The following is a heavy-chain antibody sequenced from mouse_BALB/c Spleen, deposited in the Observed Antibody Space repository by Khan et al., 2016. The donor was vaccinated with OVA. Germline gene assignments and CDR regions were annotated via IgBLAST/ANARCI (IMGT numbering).Heavy chain of an antibody. D-gene: IGHD6-1*01. Sequence: EVKLVESGGGLVQPGGSLKLSCVASGFTFSNYWMNWVRQSPEKGLEWVADIRLKSDDYVTHYAVSVKVRFTISRADAKSSVYLQMNNLRAKDTGIYYCWILQWGQGTTLTVSS. CDR1: GFTFSNYW. J-gene: IGHJ2*01. CDR2: IRLKSDDYVT. V-gene: IGHV6-6*02. CDR3: WILQ.